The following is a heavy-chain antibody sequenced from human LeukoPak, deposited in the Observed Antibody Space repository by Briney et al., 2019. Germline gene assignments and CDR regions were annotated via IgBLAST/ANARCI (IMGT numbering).Heavy chain of an antibody. V-gene: IGHV3-30*03. Sequence: SGGSLRLYCAASGFHFSNYGMHWVRQAPGRGLEWVAVISADGIDKYYADSVKGRFTTSRDNSKNTLYLQMSSMRAEDTAVYYCARRGQRPHYGMDVWGQGTTVTVSS. J-gene: IGHJ6*02. D-gene: IGHD1-1*01. CDR3: ARRGQRPHYGMDV. CDR1: GFHFSNYG. CDR2: ISADGIDK.